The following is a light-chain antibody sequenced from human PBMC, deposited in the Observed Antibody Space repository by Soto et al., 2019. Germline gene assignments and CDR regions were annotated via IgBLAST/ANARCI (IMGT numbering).Light chain of an antibody. V-gene: IGKV1-5*01. CDR3: QQYSNYSPWT. CDR1: QTIDNW. Sequence: IPMTQSPSTLSASVGDRVTITCRASQTIDNWLAWYRQKPGKAPNLLIYDASILQSWVPSRFSGSGSGTEFTLTINSLQPDDFATYYCQQYSNYSPWTFGQGTKVEIK. J-gene: IGKJ1*01. CDR2: DAS.